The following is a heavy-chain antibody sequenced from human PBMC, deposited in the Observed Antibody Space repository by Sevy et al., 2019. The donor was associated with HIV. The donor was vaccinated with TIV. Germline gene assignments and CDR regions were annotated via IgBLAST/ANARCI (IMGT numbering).Heavy chain of an antibody. CDR2: IYTSGST. Sequence: SETLSLTCTVSDGSISSGSYYWSWIRQPAGKGLEWIGRIYTSGSTNYNPSLKSRVTISVDTSKNQFSLKLSSVTAADTAMYYCARESGDCSSTSCYEGVFDYWGQGTLVTVSS. J-gene: IGHJ4*02. CDR3: ARESGDCSSTSCYEGVFDY. V-gene: IGHV4-61*02. CDR1: DGSISSGSYY. D-gene: IGHD2-2*01.